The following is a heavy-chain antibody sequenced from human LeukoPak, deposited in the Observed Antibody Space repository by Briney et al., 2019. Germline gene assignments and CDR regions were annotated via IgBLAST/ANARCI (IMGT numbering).Heavy chain of an antibody. D-gene: IGHD3-3*01. Sequence: GASVKVSCKASGGTFSSYAISWVRQAPGQGLEWMGVIIPMFGTANYAQKFQGRVTITADKSTTTAYMELSSLRSVDTAMYYCARDRYYDFWSGSRYFDYWGQGTLVTVSS. J-gene: IGHJ4*02. CDR2: IIPMFGTA. CDR3: ARDRYYDFWSGSRYFDY. CDR1: GGTFSSYA. V-gene: IGHV1-69*06.